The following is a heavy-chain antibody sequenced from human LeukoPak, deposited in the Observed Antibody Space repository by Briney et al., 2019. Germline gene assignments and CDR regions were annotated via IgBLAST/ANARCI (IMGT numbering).Heavy chain of an antibody. D-gene: IGHD5-24*01. CDR3: TRGPIQLWIHNGMDV. J-gene: IGHJ6*02. CDR1: GFTFGDHA. V-gene: IGHV3-49*04. Sequence: QPGRSPRLSCAASGFTFGDHAMSWVRQAPGKGIEWVGFIRSKAYRGTTEYAASVQGRFTISRDDSKSIVYLEMNGLQTEDTAVYYCTRGPIQLWIHNGMDVWGQGTTVTVSS. CDR2: IRSKAYRGTT.